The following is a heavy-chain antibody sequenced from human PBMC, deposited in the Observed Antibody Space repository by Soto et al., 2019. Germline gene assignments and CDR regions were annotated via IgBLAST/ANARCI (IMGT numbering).Heavy chain of an antibody. V-gene: IGHV4-4*02. Sequence: KASETLSLTCAVPGGSISSSNWWSWVRQPPGKGLEWIGEIYHSGSTNYNPSLKSRVTISVDKSKNQFSLKLSSVTAADTAVYYCARVSGSYYYGMDVWGQGTTVTVSS. CDR3: ARVSGSYYYGMDV. CDR2: IYHSGST. D-gene: IGHD1-26*01. J-gene: IGHJ6*02. CDR1: GGSISSSNW.